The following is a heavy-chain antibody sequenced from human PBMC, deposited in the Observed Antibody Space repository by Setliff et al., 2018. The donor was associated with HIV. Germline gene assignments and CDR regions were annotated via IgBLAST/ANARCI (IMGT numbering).Heavy chain of an antibody. V-gene: IGHV1-18*01. CDR3: ARLSIPAYYYMDV. D-gene: IGHD2-21*01. CDR2: ISTYNGNT. CDR1: GYTFTTYG. J-gene: IGHJ6*03. Sequence: GASVKVSCKASGYTFTTYGITWVRQAPGQGLEWMGWISTYNGNTNYAQKFQGRVTMTTVTSTSTAYMELRSLRSDDTAAYHCARLSIPAYYYMDVWGKGTTVTVSS.